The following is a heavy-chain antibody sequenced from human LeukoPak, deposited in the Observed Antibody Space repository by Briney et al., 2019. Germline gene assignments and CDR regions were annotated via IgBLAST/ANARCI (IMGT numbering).Heavy chain of an antibody. J-gene: IGHJ4*02. Sequence: GGSLRLSCAASGFTFSSYSMNWVRQAPGKGLEWVSYIISSITIYYADSVKGRFTISRDNAKNSLYLQMNSLRAEDTAVYYCARDNQYCSGGSCYPGFFDYWGQGTLVTVSS. CDR3: ARDNQYCSGGSCYPGFFDY. CDR2: IISSITI. CDR1: GFTFSSYS. D-gene: IGHD2-15*01. V-gene: IGHV3-48*01.